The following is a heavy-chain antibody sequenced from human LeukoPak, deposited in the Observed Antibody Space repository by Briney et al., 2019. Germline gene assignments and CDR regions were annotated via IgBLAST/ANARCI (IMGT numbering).Heavy chain of an antibody. CDR2: IRFDGSDK. V-gene: IGHV3-30*02. Sequence: GSLRLSCAASGFTFSSYGMHWVRQAPGKGLEWVAFIRFDGSDKNYADSVKGRFTISRDNSKNTLFLQMNSLRGEDTAVYYCAKTPYYDSSGYYSHYFDYWGQGTLVTVSS. J-gene: IGHJ4*02. CDR3: AKTPYYDSSGYYSHYFDY. D-gene: IGHD3-22*01. CDR1: GFTFSSYG.